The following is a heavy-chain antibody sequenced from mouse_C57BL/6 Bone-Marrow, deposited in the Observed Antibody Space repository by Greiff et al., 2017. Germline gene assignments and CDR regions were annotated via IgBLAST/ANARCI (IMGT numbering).Heavy chain of an antibody. CDR3: AIYGVILLRPFAY. V-gene: IGHV5-6*01. CDR1: GFTFSSYG. J-gene: IGHJ3*01. D-gene: IGHD1-1*01. Sequence: VQLKESGGELVKPGGSLKISCAASGFTFSSYGMSWVRQTPDKRLEWVATISSGGSYTYYPDSVKGRFTISRDNAKNTLYLQMSSQKSNDTSMYYGAIYGVILLRPFAYWGQGTLVTVSA. CDR2: ISSGGSYT.